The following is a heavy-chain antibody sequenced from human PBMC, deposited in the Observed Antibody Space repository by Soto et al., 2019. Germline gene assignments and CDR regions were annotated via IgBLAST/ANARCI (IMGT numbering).Heavy chain of an antibody. CDR2: FYHSGTT. V-gene: IGHV4-4*02. CDR3: ARNVQSSYGMDV. Sequence: QVQLQESGPGLVEPSGTLSLTCAVSSGSISSNNWWSWVRQSPAKGLEWIGEFYHSGTTHYNPSLSSRATFSVDKSKDQFSLKLSSVTAADTAIYYCARNVQSSYGMDVWGQGTTVTVSS. CDR1: SGSISSNNW. D-gene: IGHD4-4*01. J-gene: IGHJ6*02.